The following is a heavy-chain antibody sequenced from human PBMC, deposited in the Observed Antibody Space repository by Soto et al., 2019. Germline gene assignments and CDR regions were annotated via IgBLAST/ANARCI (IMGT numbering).Heavy chain of an antibody. CDR2: IYSSGST. Sequence: PSETLSLTCSVSGGTISSYYWSWIRPPPGKGLEWIGYIYSSGSTNYNPSPKSRVTISVDTSKNQFSLKLTSVTAADTAMYYCARLNHGSGSYYWFDPWGQGTLVTVSS. D-gene: IGHD3-10*01. CDR1: GGTISSYY. CDR3: ARLNHGSGSYYWFDP. J-gene: IGHJ5*02. V-gene: IGHV4-59*08.